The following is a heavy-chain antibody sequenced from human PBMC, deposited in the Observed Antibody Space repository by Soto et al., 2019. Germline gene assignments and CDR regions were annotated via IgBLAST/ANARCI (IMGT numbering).Heavy chain of an antibody. CDR2: ISAYNGNT. CDR1: GYTFTSYG. Sequence: RASVKVSCKASGYTFTSYGISWVRHAPGQGLEWMGWISAYNGNTNYAQKLQGRVTMTTDTSTSTAYMELRSLRSDDTAVYYCAREKYFAGAWFDPWGQGTLVTVSS. J-gene: IGHJ5*02. CDR3: AREKYFAGAWFDP. D-gene: IGHD3-9*01. V-gene: IGHV1-18*04.